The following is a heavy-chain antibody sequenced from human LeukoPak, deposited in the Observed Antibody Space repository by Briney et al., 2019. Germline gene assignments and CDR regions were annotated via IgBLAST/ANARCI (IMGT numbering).Heavy chain of an antibody. V-gene: IGHV3-30-3*01. J-gene: IGHJ4*02. CDR2: ISYDGSNK. D-gene: IGHD5-18*01. Sequence: HPGGSLRLSCAASGFTFSSYAMHWVRQAPGKGLEWVAVISYDGSNKYYADSVKGRFTISRDNSKNTLHLQMNSLRAEDTAVYYCARDFTAMVTQADHWGKGTLVTVSS. CDR3: ARDFTAMVTQADH. CDR1: GFTFSSYA.